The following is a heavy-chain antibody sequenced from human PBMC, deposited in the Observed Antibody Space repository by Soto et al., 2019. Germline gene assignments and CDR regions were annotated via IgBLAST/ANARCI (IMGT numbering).Heavy chain of an antibody. V-gene: IGHV3-33*01. CDR3: ARGLSIDRYYFDY. CDR1: GFTFSSYG. D-gene: IGHD1-26*01. J-gene: IGHJ4*02. CDR2: IWYDGSNK. Sequence: PGGSLRLSCAASGFTFSSYGMHWVRQAPGKGLEWVAVIWYDGSNKYYADSVKGRFTISRDNSKNTLYLQMNSLRAEDTAVYYCARGLSIDRYYFDYWGQGTLVTVSS.